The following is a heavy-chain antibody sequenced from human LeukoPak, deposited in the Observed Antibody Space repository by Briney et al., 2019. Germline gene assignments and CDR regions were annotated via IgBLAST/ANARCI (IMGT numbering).Heavy chain of an antibody. CDR2: IYYSGST. CDR3: ARGASGFLEWLPHY. CDR1: GGSISSSNW. J-gene: IGHJ4*02. V-gene: IGHV4-4*02. D-gene: IGHD3-3*01. Sequence: SETLSLTCAVSGGSISSSNWWSWVRQPPGKGLEWIGYIYYSGSTNYNPSLKSRVTISVDTSKNQFSLKLSSVTAADTAVYYCARGASGFLEWLPHYWGQGTLVTVSS.